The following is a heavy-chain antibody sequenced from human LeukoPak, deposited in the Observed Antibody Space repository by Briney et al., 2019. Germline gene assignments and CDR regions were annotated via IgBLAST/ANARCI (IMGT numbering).Heavy chain of an antibody. CDR3: FAAVGTGDDY. V-gene: IGHV3-7*05. D-gene: IGHD6-13*01. Sequence: PGGSLRLSCAASGFTFSNYWMNWVRQAPGKGLGWVANVKPDGSEKYYVDSVKGRFTISRDNAKSSLYLQMNSLRAEDTAVYYCFAAVGTGDDYWGQGTLVTVSS. J-gene: IGHJ4*02. CDR2: VKPDGSEK. CDR1: GFTFSNYW.